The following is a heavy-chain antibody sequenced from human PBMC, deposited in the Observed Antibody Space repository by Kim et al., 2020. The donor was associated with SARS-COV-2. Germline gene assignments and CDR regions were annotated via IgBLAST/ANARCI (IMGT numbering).Heavy chain of an antibody. CDR1: GGSISSSSYY. Sequence: SETLSLTCTVSGGSISSSSYYWGWIRQPPGKGLEWIGSIYYSGSTYYNPSLKSRVTISVDTSKNQFSLKLSSVTAADTAVYYCAISSLSTDAFDIWGQGTMVTVSS. CDR2: IYYSGST. CDR3: AISSLSTDAFDI. V-gene: IGHV4-39*01. J-gene: IGHJ3*02.